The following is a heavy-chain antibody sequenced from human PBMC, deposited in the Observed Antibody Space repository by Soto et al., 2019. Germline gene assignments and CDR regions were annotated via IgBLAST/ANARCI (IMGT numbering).Heavy chain of an antibody. J-gene: IGHJ4*02. CDR2: IYYSGST. CDR3: ARPSFGVVTPFDY. CDR1: GGSISSSSYY. Sequence: QLQLQESGPGLVKPSETLSLTCTVSGGSISSSSYYWGWIRQPPGKGLEWIGSIYYSGSTYYNPSLKSRVTISVDTSKNQFSLKLSSVTAADTAVYYCARPSFGVVTPFDYWGQGTLVTVSS. D-gene: IGHD3-3*01. V-gene: IGHV4-39*01.